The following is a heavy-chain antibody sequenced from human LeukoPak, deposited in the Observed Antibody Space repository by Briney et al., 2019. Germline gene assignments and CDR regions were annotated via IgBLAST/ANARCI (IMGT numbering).Heavy chain of an antibody. J-gene: IGHJ2*01. CDR3: ARDRGSGGSCYSDCWYFDL. V-gene: IGHV4-59*12. CDR2: IHYNGIT. Sequence: PSETLSLTCTVSGSMYNYYWSWIRQPPGKGLEWIGYIHYNGITNYNPSLKSRVTISVDRSKNQFSLKLSSVTAADTAVYYCARDRGSGGSCYSDCWYFDLWGRGTLVTVSS. CDR1: GSMYNYY. D-gene: IGHD2-15*01.